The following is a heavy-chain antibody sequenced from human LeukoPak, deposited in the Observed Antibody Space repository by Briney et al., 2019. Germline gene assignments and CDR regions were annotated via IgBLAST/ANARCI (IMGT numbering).Heavy chain of an antibody. D-gene: IGHD4-17*01. J-gene: IGHJ4*02. V-gene: IGHV3-21*01. Sequence: GGSLRLSCVASGFTFSSYNMNWVRQAPGKGLEWVSCISDRSNYIYYADSVKGRFTISRDNAKNSLYLELNSLRAEDTAVYHCVRDSDTYGDHTTRRFDSWGQGTLVTVSS. CDR3: VRDSDTYGDHTTRRFDS. CDR2: ISDRSNYI. CDR1: GFTFSSYN.